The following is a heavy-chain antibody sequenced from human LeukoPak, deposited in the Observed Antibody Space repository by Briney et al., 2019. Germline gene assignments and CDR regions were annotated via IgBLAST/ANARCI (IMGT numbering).Heavy chain of an antibody. J-gene: IGHJ5*02. D-gene: IGHD2-15*01. CDR2: IIPIFGTA. Sequence: SVKVSCKASGGTFSSYAISWVRQAPGQGLEWMGGIIPIFGTANYAQKFQGRVTITADESTSTAYMELSSLRSEYTAVYYCARGPLRYCSGGSCPNWFDPWGQGTLVTVSS. CDR3: ARGPLRYCSGGSCPNWFDP. CDR1: GGTFSSYA. V-gene: IGHV1-69*01.